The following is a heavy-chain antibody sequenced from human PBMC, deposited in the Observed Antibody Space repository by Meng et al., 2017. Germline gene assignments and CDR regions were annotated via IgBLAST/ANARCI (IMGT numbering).Heavy chain of an antibody. CDR1: GYNFPDYY. J-gene: IGHJ4*02. CDR2: INPKSGDT. CDR3: ARDEDISAAGKLFGDY. V-gene: IGHV1-2*06. D-gene: IGHD6-25*01. Sequence: QVQRVQAGAEGKKPGAPVKVSCKPSGYNFPDYYIHWVRRAPGQGLEWMGRINPKSGDTHYAQKFQARVTMTGDTSISTAYMELSGLRSDDTAMYYCARDEDISAAGKLFGDYWGQGTLVTVSS.